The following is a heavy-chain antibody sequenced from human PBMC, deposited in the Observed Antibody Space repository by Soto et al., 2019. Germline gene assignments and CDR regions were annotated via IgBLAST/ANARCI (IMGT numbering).Heavy chain of an antibody. J-gene: IGHJ3*02. D-gene: IGHD6-19*01. CDR2: ISWNSGTV. Sequence: EIQLAESGGGLVQPGRSLRLCCEGSGFRFDDFAMHWVRQTPGKGLEWVSGISWNSGTVAYADSVKGRFTISRDNAKNSLHLQMNSLRAEDTALYYCAKDRRPIAVAGAIDNWGQGTMVTVSS. V-gene: IGHV3-9*01. CDR3: AKDRRPIAVAGAIDN. CDR1: GFRFDDFA.